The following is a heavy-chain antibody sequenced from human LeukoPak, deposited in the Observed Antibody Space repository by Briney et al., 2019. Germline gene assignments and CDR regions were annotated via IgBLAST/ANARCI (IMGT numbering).Heavy chain of an antibody. V-gene: IGHV3-23*01. CDR3: AGVPTGVSYSDSSGPLYFDY. J-gene: IGHJ4*02. CDR1: GFTFSSYA. CDR2: ISGSGGST. D-gene: IGHD3-22*01. Sequence: GGSLRLSCAASGFTFSSYAMSWVRQAPGKGLEWVSAISGSGGSTYYADSVKGRFTISRDNSKNTLYLQMDSLRAEDTAVYYCAGVPTGVSYSDSSGPLYFDYWGQGTPVTVSS.